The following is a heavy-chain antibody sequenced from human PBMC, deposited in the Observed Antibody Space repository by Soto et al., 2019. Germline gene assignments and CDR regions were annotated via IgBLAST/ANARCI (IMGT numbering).Heavy chain of an antibody. Sequence: GGSLRLSCAASGFTFSDYALHWVRQAPGKGLEWATVISSDGINRYYADSVKGRFTISRDNSKNTLYLQMNSLRVEDTAIYICAHLAGLSHTDDFWGQGTPVTVSS. V-gene: IGHV3-30-3*01. J-gene: IGHJ4*02. CDR2: ISSDGINR. D-gene: IGHD5-18*01. CDR3: AHLAGLSHTDDF. CDR1: GFTFSDYA.